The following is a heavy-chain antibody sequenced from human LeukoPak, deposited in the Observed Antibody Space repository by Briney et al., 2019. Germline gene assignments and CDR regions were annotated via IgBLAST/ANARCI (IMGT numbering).Heavy chain of an antibody. J-gene: IGHJ6*02. Sequence: GGSLRLSCAASGFTVSNSYMSWVRQAPGKGLEWVSGISGSGDSTYYADFVKGRFTISRDNSKNALYLQMNSLRAEDTAVYYCAKDKRMDVWGLGTTVTVSS. CDR3: AKDKRMDV. V-gene: IGHV3-23*01. CDR1: GFTVSNSY. CDR2: ISGSGDST.